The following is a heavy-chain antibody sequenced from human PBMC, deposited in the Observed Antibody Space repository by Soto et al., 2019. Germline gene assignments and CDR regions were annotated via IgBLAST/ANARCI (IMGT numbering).Heavy chain of an antibody. J-gene: IGHJ6*02. Sequence: QVQLVESGGGVVQPGRSLRLSCAASGFTFSSYAMHVVRQAPGKGLEWVAVISYDGSNKYYADSVKGRFTISRDNSKNTLYLQMNRLRAEDTAVYYCARDGSDYDYYYCYGMDVWGLGTTVTGSS. CDR2: ISYDGSNK. D-gene: IGHD4-17*01. V-gene: IGHV3-30-3*01. CDR1: GFTFSSYA. CDR3: ARDGSDYDYYYCYGMDV.